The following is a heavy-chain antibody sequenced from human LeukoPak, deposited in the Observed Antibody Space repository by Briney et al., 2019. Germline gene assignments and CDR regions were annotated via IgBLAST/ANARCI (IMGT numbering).Heavy chain of an antibody. CDR2: ISSSSSYI. CDR3: ARDRGGGIGGY. Sequence: GGSLRLSCAASGFTFSSYSMNWVRQAPGKGLEWVSSISSSSSYIYYADSVKGRFTISRDNAKNSLYPQMNSLRAEDTAVYYCARDRGGGIGGYWGQGTLVTVSS. CDR1: GFTFSSYS. V-gene: IGHV3-21*04. J-gene: IGHJ4*02. D-gene: IGHD2-15*01.